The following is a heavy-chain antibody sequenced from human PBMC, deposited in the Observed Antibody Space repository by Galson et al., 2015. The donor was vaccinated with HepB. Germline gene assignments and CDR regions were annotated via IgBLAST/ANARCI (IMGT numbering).Heavy chain of an antibody. J-gene: IGHJ6*02. CDR3: ARDSGEDEADDYEGLHSYYGLDV. V-gene: IGHV1-18*01. CDR2: INSYNGKT. D-gene: IGHD3-16*01. Sequence: SVKVSCKAAGYRFTSFGISWVRQAPGQGLEWMGWINSYNGKTNYAQKFQGRVIMTTETSTGTAHLEVRRLRSDDTAVYYCARDSGEDEADDYEGLHSYYGLDVWGQGTTVTVSS. CDR1: GYRFTSFG.